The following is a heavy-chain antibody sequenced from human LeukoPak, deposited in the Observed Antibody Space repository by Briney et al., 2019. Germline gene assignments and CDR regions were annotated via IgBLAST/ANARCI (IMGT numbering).Heavy chain of an antibody. CDR1: GFSFTRFG. V-gene: IGHV3-33*01. CDR3: AGDVAAAGSASPHGMDV. D-gene: IGHD6-13*01. Sequence: RGGSLRLSCAASGFSFTRFGMHWVRQAPGKGLEWVAVICYDGSNKNYADSVKGRFTIYRDNSKNTMYLQMNSLRAEDTAVYCCAGDVAAAGSASPHGMDVWGQGTTVTVPS. CDR2: ICYDGSNK. J-gene: IGHJ6*02.